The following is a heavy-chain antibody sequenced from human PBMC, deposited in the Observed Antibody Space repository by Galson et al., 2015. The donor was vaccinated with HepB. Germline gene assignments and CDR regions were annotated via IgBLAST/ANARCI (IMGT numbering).Heavy chain of an antibody. J-gene: IGHJ4*02. Sequence: CKASGYTFTGYYMHWVRQAPGRGLEWMGWINPNSGGTNYAQKFQGRVTMTRDTSISTAYMELSRLRTDDTAVYYCARDSGWRTGSYFDYWGQGTLVTVSS. V-gene: IGHV1-2*02. D-gene: IGHD6-19*01. CDR2: INPNSGGT. CDR3: ARDSGWRTGSYFDY. CDR1: GYTFTGYY.